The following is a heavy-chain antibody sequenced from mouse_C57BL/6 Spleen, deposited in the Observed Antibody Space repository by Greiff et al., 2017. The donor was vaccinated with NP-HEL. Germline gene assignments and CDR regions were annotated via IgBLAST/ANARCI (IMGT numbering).Heavy chain of an antibody. CDR2: IYWDDDK. V-gene: IGHV8-12*01. CDR3: ARSEDYGSRTFDY. CDR1: GFSLSTSGMG. Sequence: QVTLKVSGPGLLQSSQTLSLTCSFSGFSLSTSGMGVSWIRQPSGKGLEWLAHIYWDDDKRYNPSLKSRLTISKDTSRNQVFLKITSVDTADTATYYCARSEDYGSRTFDYWGQGTTLTVSS. J-gene: IGHJ2*01. D-gene: IGHD1-1*01.